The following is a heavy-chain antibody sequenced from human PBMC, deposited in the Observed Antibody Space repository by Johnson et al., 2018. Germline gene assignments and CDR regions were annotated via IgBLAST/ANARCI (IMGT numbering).Heavy chain of an antibody. D-gene: IGHD2-21*02. Sequence: EVQLLESGGGLVKPGGSLRLSCAASGFTFSSYWMHWVRQAPGKGLVWVSRINSDGSSTSYADSVKGRFTISTDNAKNTLYLQMNSLRAEDTAVYYCERWGIVVVTGLYYYGMDVWGQGTTVTVSS. J-gene: IGHJ6*02. CDR2: INSDGSST. V-gene: IGHV3-74*02. CDR1: GFTFSSYW. CDR3: ERWGIVVVTGLYYYGMDV.